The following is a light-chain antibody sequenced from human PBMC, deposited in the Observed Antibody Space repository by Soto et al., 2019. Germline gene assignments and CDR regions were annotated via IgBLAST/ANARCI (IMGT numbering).Light chain of an antibody. V-gene: IGKV1-5*01. CDR2: DAS. CDR1: QSISSW. Sequence: DIQMTQSLSTLSASVGDRVTITCRASQSISSWLAWYQQKPEKAPKLLIYDASSLESGVPSRFSGSGSGTEFTLTISSLEPDDFATHYCQQYNSYLWTFGQGTKVEI. CDR3: QQYNSYLWT. J-gene: IGKJ1*01.